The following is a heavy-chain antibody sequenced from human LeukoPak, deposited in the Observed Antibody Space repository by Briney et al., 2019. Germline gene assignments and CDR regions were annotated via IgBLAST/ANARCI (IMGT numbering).Heavy chain of an antibody. D-gene: IGHD3-10*01. Sequence: GESLKISCEGAGYNFATSWIGWVRQMPGKGLEWMGIIYPFDSNTRYSPSFQGQVTISADKSISTAYLQRSSLKASDTAMYYCARHSSYGSGSRQGYWGQGTLVTVSS. CDR3: ARHSSYGSGSRQGY. CDR2: IYPFDSNT. V-gene: IGHV5-51*01. CDR1: GYNFATSW. J-gene: IGHJ4*02.